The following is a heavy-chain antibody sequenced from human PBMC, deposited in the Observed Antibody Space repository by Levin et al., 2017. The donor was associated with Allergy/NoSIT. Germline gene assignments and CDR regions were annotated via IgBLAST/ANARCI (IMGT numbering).Heavy chain of an antibody. CDR1: GGSISSSSYY. D-gene: IGHD6-19*01. J-gene: IGHJ4*02. CDR3: ARHKGYSSGWYASPIDY. CDR2: IYYSGST. Sequence: SETLSLTCTVSGGSISSSSYYWGWIRQPPGKGLEWIGSIYYSGSTYYNPSLKSRVTISVDTSKNQFSLKLSSVTAADTAVYYCARHKGYSSGWYASPIDYWGQGTLVTVSS. V-gene: IGHV4-39*01.